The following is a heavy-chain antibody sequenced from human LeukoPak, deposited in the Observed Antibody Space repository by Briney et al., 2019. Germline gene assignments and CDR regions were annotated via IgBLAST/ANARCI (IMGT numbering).Heavy chain of an antibody. Sequence: GGTLRLSCAASGFTFSSYGMSWVRQAPGKGLEWVSDISGSGGSTYYADSVKGRLTISRDNSKNTLYLQMNSLRAEDTALYYCAKAGSIRFDYWGQGTLVTVSS. J-gene: IGHJ4*02. CDR1: GFTFSSYG. CDR3: AKAGSIRFDY. D-gene: IGHD1-26*01. V-gene: IGHV3-23*01. CDR2: ISGSGGST.